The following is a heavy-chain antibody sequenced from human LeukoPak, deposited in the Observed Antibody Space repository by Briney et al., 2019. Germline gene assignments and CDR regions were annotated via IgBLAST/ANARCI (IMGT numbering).Heavy chain of an antibody. J-gene: IGHJ4*02. CDR3: ATEYDNLDDYFDY. D-gene: IGHD1-1*01. V-gene: IGHV3-30*03. CDR1: GFPFSGYG. CDR2: ISSDGSKK. Sequence: PGRSLRLSCTASGFPFSGYGMHWVRQAPGKGPEWVAAISSDGSKKDYADSVKGRFSISRDKSKSTLYLQMNSLRPEDTAVYYCATEYDNLDDYFDYWGQGTLVIVSS.